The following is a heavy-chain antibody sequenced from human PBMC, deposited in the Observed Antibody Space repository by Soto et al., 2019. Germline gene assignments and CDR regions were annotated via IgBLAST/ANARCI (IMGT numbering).Heavy chain of an antibody. Sequence: PXESLNISCKGSGYSFSGYWITWVRQKPGKGLEWMGRIDPSDSQTYYSPSFRGHVTISVTKSITTVFLQWSSLRASDTAMYYCARQIYDSDTGPNFQYYFDSWGQGTPVTVSS. CDR1: GYSFSGYW. CDR3: ARQIYDSDTGPNFQYYFDS. V-gene: IGHV5-10-1*01. CDR2: IDPSDSQT. J-gene: IGHJ4*01. D-gene: IGHD3-22*01.